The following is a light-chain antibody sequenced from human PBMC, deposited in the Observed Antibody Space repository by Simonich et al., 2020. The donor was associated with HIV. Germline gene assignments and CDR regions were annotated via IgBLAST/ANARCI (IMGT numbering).Light chain of an antibody. CDR2: DAS. CDR3: QQRSDWPPT. V-gene: IGKV3-11*01. Sequence: EIVLTQSPATLSLSPGERATLSCRASQSVSSSLAWYQQKPGQAPRLLIYDASNRATGSPARFSGSGSGTDFTLTISSLEPEDFAVYYCQQRSDWPPTFGGGTKVEIK. J-gene: IGKJ4*01. CDR1: QSVSSS.